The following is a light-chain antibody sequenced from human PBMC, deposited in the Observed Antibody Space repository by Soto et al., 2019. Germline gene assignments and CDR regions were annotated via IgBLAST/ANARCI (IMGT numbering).Light chain of an antibody. J-gene: IGLJ2*01. V-gene: IGLV2-14*03. CDR1: SSDVGGYNY. CDR3: GSYRSSSAPV. Sequence: QSALTQPPSVSGSPGQTITISCTGTSSDVGGYNYVSWYQQHPRKAPKLLIYDDSNRPSGVSNCFSGSKSGNTASLTISGLQAEDEADYCCGSYRSSSAPVFGGGTKVTVL. CDR2: DDS.